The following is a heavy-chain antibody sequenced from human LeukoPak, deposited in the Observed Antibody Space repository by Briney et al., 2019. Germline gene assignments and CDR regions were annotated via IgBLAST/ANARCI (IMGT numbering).Heavy chain of an antibody. D-gene: IGHD2-2*01. Sequence: GGSLRLSCAASGFTFSSYALSWVRQAPGKGLEWVSSLRGSGYNTYYADSVKGRFTISRDNSKNTVYLQMNSLRAEDTAVYYCAKDPYGTRYFDYWGQGTLVTVSS. V-gene: IGHV3-23*01. J-gene: IGHJ4*02. CDR1: GFTFSSYA. CDR3: AKDPYGTRYFDY. CDR2: LRGSGYNT.